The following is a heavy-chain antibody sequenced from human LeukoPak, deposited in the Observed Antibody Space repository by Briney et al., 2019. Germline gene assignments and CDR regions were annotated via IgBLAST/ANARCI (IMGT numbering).Heavy chain of an antibody. V-gene: IGHV3-7*01. CDR1: GFTFSSYW. CDR2: IKQDGREK. Sequence: GGSLRLSCAASGFTFSSYWMSWVRQAPGKGLEWVANIKQDGREKYYVDSVKGRFTISRANAKSSLYLQMNSLRAEDTAVYYCARGGSYYASDYWGQGTLVTVSS. D-gene: IGHD1-26*01. J-gene: IGHJ4*02. CDR3: ARGGSYYASDY.